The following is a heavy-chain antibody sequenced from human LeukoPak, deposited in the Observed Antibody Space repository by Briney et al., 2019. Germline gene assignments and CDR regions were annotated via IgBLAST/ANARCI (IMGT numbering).Heavy chain of an antibody. J-gene: IGHJ4*02. CDR2: ISSSSTM. Sequence: GGSLRLSCAASGFTFSRYSISWVRQAPGKGLEWVSYISSSSTMSYADSVKGRFTISRGNANNSLYLQMSSLRDEVTAVYYCARGGNSSSLAYWGQGTLVTLSS. V-gene: IGHV3-48*02. CDR3: ARGGNSSSLAY. D-gene: IGHD4-23*01. CDR1: GFTFSRYS.